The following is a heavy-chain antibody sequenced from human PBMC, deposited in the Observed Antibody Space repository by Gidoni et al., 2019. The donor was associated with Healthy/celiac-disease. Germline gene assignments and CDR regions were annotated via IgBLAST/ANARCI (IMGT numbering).Heavy chain of an antibody. CDR3: ARPDFARVLGYCSL. Sequence: EVQLVQSGAEVKKHGESLKISCKGSGYSFTSYWIGWVRQMPGQGLEWMGIIYPGASETRYSPSFQGQVTISADKSISTAYLQWSSLKASDTAMYYCARPDFARVLGYCSLWGQGTLVTVSS. J-gene: IGHJ4*02. CDR1: GYSFTSYW. V-gene: IGHV5-51*01. CDR2: IYPGASET. D-gene: IGHD2-15*01.